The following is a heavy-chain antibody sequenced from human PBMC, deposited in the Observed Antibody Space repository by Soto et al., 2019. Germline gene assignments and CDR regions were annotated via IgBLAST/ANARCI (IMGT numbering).Heavy chain of an antibody. V-gene: IGHV1-69*12. CDR1: GDTFSSYA. J-gene: IGHJ4*02. CDR3: ARDDGKGLFDY. Sequence: QVQLVQSGAEVKKPGSSVKVSCKASGDTFSSYAFSWVRQAPGQGLEWMGGIIPIFGTAKHAQKFQGRVTXTXXESTSTAYMELSSLRSEDTAVYYCARDDGKGLFDYWGQGTLVTVSS. CDR2: IIPIFGTA. D-gene: IGHD1-26*01.